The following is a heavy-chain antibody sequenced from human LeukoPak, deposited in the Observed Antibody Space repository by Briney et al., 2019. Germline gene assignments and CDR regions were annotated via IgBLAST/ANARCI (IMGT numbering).Heavy chain of an antibody. Sequence: PSETLSLTCTVSGGSISSSSYYRGWIRQPPGKGLEWIGSTYYSGSTYYNPSLESRVTISVDTSKNQFSLKLSSVAAADTAVYYCASAGSYSVDYWGQGTLVTVSS. V-gene: IGHV4-39*01. CDR1: GGSISSSSYY. D-gene: IGHD1-26*01. CDR2: TYYSGST. CDR3: ASAGSYSVDY. J-gene: IGHJ4*02.